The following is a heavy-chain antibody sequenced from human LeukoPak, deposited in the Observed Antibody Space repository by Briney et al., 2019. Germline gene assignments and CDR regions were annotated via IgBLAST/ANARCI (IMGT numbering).Heavy chain of an antibody. V-gene: IGHV3-30*04. CDR2: ISNDGKNK. Sequence: SGGSLRLSCAASGFTFSSYAMHWVRQAPGKGLEWVAVISNDGKNKYYADSVKGRFTISRDNSKNTVLLQMNNLRLEDAAVYYCARGSRYGDYPYYCDFWGQGTLVTVSS. CDR1: GFTFSSYA. CDR3: ARGSRYGDYPYYCDF. D-gene: IGHD4-17*01. J-gene: IGHJ4*02.